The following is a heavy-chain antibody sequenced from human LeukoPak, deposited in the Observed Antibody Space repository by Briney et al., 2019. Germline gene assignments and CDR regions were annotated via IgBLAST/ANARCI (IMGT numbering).Heavy chain of an antibody. CDR3: ARGEWAVAGTRGHFDY. V-gene: IGHV4-34*01. J-gene: IGHJ4*02. CDR1: GGSFSGYY. Sequence: KPSETLSLTCAVYGGSFSGYYWSWIRQPPGKGLEWIGEINHSGSTNYNPSLKSRVTISVDTSKNQFSLKLSSVTAADTAVYYCARGEWAVAGTRGHFDYWGQGTLVTVSS. D-gene: IGHD6-19*01. CDR2: INHSGST.